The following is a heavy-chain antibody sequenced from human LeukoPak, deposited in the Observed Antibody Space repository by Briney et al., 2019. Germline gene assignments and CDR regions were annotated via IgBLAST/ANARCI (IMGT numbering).Heavy chain of an antibody. D-gene: IGHD2-15*01. Sequence: PGGSLRLSCEASGFTFSSYGMHWVRQAPGKGLEYVSAISSNGGSTYYADSVKGRFTISRDNSKNTLYLQMSSLRAGDTAVYYCVKALCGGGSCYSGSDYWGQGTLVTVSS. J-gene: IGHJ4*02. CDR3: VKALCGGGSCYSGSDY. CDR2: ISSNGGST. V-gene: IGHV3-64D*06. CDR1: GFTFSSYG.